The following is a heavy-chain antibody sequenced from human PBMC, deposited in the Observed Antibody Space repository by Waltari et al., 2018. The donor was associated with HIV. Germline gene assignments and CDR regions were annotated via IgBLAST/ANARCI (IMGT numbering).Heavy chain of an antibody. CDR1: GGSVSSGSYY. CDR2: IYYRVRT. V-gene: IGHV4-61*01. D-gene: IGHD6-13*01. Sequence: QVQLQESGPGLVKPSETLSLTCTVSGGSVSSGSYYWSWIRQPPGKGLECIGYIYYRVRTNHNPSLKSRVTISVDTSKNQFSLKVNSVTPADTAVYYCARVRSSWYSPRGEFDYGGQGTVVTVSS. J-gene: IGHJ4*02. CDR3: ARVRSSWYSPRGEFDY.